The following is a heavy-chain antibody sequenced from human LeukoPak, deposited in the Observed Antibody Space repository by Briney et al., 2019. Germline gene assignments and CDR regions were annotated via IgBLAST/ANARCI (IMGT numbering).Heavy chain of an antibody. Sequence: PGGSLRLSCEASGFTFSSYAMNWVRQAPGKRLEWVSSIIGTGVDTYYADSVKGRFTISRDNSKNTLYLQMNSLRAEDTAVYYCAKDYRLASGSYYSTDWGQGTLVTVSS. V-gene: IGHV3-23*01. CDR3: AKDYRLASGSYYSTD. CDR2: IIGTGVDT. J-gene: IGHJ4*02. D-gene: IGHD3-10*01. CDR1: GFTFSSYA.